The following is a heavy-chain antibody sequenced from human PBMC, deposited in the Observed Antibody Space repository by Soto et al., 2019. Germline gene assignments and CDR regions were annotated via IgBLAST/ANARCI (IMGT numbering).Heavy chain of an antibody. CDR1: GYTFTSYA. CDR2: INAGNGNT. Sequence: ASVKVSCKASGYTFTSYAMHWVRQAPGQRLEWMGWINAGNGNTKYSQKFQGRVTITRDTSASTAYMELSSLRSEDTAVYYCARVGEYYHDSSGYYQNWFDTWGQGTLVTVSS. J-gene: IGHJ5*02. CDR3: ARVGEYYHDSSGYYQNWFDT. V-gene: IGHV1-3*01. D-gene: IGHD3-22*01.